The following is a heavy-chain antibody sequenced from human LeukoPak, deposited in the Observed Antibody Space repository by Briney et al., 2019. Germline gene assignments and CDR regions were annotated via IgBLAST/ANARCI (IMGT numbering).Heavy chain of an antibody. CDR3: ARADLGGQNYYYYYYMDV. J-gene: IGHJ6*03. Sequence: ASVKVSCKASRYTFTGYYMHWVRQAPGQGLEWMGWINPNRGGTNYAQKFQGRVTMTRDTSISTAYMELSRLRSDDTAVYYCARADLGGQNYYYYYYMDVWGKGTTVTVSS. V-gene: IGHV1-2*02. CDR1: RYTFTGYY. CDR2: INPNRGGT. D-gene: IGHD1-26*01.